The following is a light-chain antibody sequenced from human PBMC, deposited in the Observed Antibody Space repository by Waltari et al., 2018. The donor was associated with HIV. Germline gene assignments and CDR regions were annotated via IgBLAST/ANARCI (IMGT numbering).Light chain of an antibody. V-gene: IGLV1-44*01. Sequence: HSVLTQPPSTPGTPGQRISVSCSGGSSNIGSNAVNWYQQVPGTAPKLLIFSNKQRPSGVPDRFSGSKSGTSASLAISGLQSEDEADYYCAAWDDSLNGWVFGVGTKLTVL. CDR3: AAWDDSLNGWV. J-gene: IGLJ2*01. CDR2: SNK. CDR1: SSNIGSNA.